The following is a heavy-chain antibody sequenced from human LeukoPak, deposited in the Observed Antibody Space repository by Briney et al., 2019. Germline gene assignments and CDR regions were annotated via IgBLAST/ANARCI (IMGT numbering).Heavy chain of an antibody. J-gene: IGHJ4*02. CDR1: GFTFSNYG. CDR3: TKVLYSGSYFFDY. V-gene: IGHV3-23*01. CDR2: ISGSGGST. D-gene: IGHD1-26*01. Sequence: GGSLRLSCAASGFTFSNYGMSWVRQAPGKGLEWVSGISGSGGSTYYADSVKGRFTISRDNSKNTLYLQMHSLRAEDTAVYYCTKVLYSGSYFFDYWGQGTLVTVSS.